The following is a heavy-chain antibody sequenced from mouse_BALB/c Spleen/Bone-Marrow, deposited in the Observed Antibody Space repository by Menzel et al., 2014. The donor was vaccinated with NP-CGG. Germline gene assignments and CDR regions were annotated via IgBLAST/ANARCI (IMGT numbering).Heavy chain of an antibody. Sequence: VHLVESGPGLVAPSQSLSITCTVSGFSLTDYGVHWVRQPPGKGLEWLGIIGICGSTNYNSALMSRLSIDKDNSKSQVFLKMNSLQTDDTAMYYCARASYYYGSGYDYWGQGTTLTVSS. D-gene: IGHD1-1*01. CDR3: ARASYYYGSGYDY. CDR2: IGICGST. J-gene: IGHJ2*01. CDR1: GFSLTDYG. V-gene: IGHV2-9*02.